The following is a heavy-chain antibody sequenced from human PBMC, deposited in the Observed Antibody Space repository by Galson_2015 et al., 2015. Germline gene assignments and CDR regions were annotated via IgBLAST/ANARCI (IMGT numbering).Heavy chain of an antibody. Sequence: SLRLSCAASGFTFSSYGMHWVRQAPGKGLEWVAVIWYDGSNKYYADSVKGRFTISRDNSKNTLYLQMNSLRAEDTAVYYCARVRGSGWHPENRYFQHWGQGTLVTVSS. CDR2: IWYDGSNK. D-gene: IGHD6-19*01. J-gene: IGHJ1*01. CDR3: ARVRGSGWHPENRYFQH. CDR1: GFTFSSYG. V-gene: IGHV3-33*01.